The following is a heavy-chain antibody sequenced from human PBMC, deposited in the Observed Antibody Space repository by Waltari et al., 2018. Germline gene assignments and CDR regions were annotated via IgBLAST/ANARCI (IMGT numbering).Heavy chain of an antibody. D-gene: IGHD2-2*01. CDR1: GGTFSSYA. CDR2: VSPSFGTA. J-gene: IGHJ6*02. CDR3: ARALIVVVPAAAHYYYGMDV. V-gene: IGHV1-69*13. Sequence: QVQLVQSGAEVKKPGASVKVSCKASGGTFSSYAISWVRQAPGHGLEWMGGVSPSFGTANYAQKFQGRVTITADESTSTAYMELSSLRSEDTAVYYCARALIVVVPAAAHYYYGMDVWGQGTTVTVSS.